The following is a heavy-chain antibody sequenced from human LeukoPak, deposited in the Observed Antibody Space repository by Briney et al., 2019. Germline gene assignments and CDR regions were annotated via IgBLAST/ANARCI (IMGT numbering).Heavy chain of an antibody. D-gene: IGHD6-19*01. CDR2: IIPIFGIA. CDR3: AREQWPNYYGMDV. J-gene: IGHJ6*02. V-gene: IGHV1-69*04. CDR1: GGTFSSYA. Sequence: SVKVSCKASGGTFSSYAISWVRQAPGQGLEWMGRIIPIFGIANYAQKFQGRVTITADKSTSTAYMELSSLRSEDTAMYYCAREQWPNYYGMDVWGQGTTVTVSS.